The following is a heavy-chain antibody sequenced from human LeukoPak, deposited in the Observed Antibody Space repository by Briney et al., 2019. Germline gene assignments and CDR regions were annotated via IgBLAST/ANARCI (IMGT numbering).Heavy chain of an antibody. Sequence: PGGSLRLSCAASGLTFIIYAMNWVRQAPGKGLEWVSGISDSGRATYYSDSVKGRFTISRDNSKNTMYLQMSSLGADDTAVYYCATGCVGSPSCYTTGYDYWGQGTLVTVSS. CDR1: GLTFIIYA. V-gene: IGHV3-23*01. CDR3: ATGCVGSPSCYTTGYDY. J-gene: IGHJ4*02. CDR2: ISDSGRAT. D-gene: IGHD2-2*02.